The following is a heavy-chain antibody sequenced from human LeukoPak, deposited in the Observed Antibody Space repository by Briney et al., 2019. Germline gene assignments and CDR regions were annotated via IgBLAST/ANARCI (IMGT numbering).Heavy chain of an antibody. J-gene: IGHJ6*02. V-gene: IGHV3-23*01. CDR2: ISGSGANT. D-gene: IGHD1-26*01. CDR3: ARVLKGESGALGVDV. Sequence: PGASPRLSCAASGFTFSSYGMTWVRQAPGKGLERVSSISGSGANTYYVGSVEGRFTISRDNSKNTVHLQMSSLRAEDTAVYHCARVLKGESGALGVDVWGQGTTVTVSS. CDR1: GFTFSSYG.